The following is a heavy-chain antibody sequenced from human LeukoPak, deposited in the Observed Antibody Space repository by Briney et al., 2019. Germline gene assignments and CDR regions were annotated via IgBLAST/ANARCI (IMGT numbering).Heavy chain of an antibody. D-gene: IGHD6-19*01. CDR2: IRSKAYGGTT. CDR3: TRAKGGYSSGWYWFDP. CDR1: GFTFGDYA. J-gene: IGHJ5*02. V-gene: IGHV3-49*04. Sequence: GRSLRLSCTASGFTFGDYAMSWVRQAPGKGLEGVGFIRSKAYGGTTEYAASVKGRFTISRDDSKSIAYLQMNSLKTEDTAVYYCTRAKGGYSSGWYWFDPWGQGTLVTVSS.